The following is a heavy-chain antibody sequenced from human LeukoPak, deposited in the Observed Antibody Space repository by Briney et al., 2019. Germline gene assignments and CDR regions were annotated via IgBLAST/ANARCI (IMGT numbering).Heavy chain of an antibody. J-gene: IGHJ4*02. CDR3: AKRGDCSGTCTYDY. CDR1: GFTFRTYA. V-gene: IGHV3-23*01. Sequence: GGSLRLSCAASGFTFRTYAMSWVRQAPGKGLEWVSGISDSGDGTYYAESVKGRFTISRDNSKNTVYLQMNSLRAEDTAVYYCAKRGDCSGTCTYDYWGQGTLVTVSS. CDR2: ISDSGDGT. D-gene: IGHD2-2*01.